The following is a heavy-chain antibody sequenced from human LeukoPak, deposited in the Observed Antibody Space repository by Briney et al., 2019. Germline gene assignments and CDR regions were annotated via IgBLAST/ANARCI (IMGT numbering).Heavy chain of an antibody. D-gene: IGHD5-18*01. CDR3: ARQMGVDTAMVTWVDY. CDR2: IYPGDSDT. V-gene: IGHV5-51*01. CDR1: GYSFTTYW. J-gene: IGHJ4*02. Sequence: GESLKISCKGSGYSFTTYWIGWVRQMPGKGLEWMGIIYPGDSDTRYSPSFQGQVTISADKSISTAYLQWSSLKASDTAMYYCARQMGVDTAMVTWVDYWGQGTLVTVSS.